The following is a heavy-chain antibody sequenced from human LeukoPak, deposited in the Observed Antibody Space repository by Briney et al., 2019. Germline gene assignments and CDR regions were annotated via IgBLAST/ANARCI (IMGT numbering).Heavy chain of an antibody. CDR3: AGFFYDNSGDAFDI. CDR2: LIPIYGSA. CDR1: GGSFTFSSHA. Sequence: ASVKVSCKASGGSFTFSSHAISWVRQAPGQGLEWMGGLIPIYGSANYAQKFQGRVRITSDESTRTVYKELSSLRPEDSAVYYCAGFFYDNSGDAFDIWGQGTMVTVSS. V-gene: IGHV1-69*13. D-gene: IGHD3-22*01. J-gene: IGHJ3*02.